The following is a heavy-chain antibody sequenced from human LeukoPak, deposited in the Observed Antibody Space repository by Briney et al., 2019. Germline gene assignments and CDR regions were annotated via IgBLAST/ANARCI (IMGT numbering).Heavy chain of an antibody. D-gene: IGHD6-13*01. CDR2: ISYDGSNK. CDR3: ARAHYSSFDY. J-gene: IGHJ4*02. V-gene: IGHV3-30-3*01. Sequence: PGGSLRLFCAASGFTFSSHAMHWVRQAPGKGLEWVAVISYDGSNKYYADSVKGRFTISRDNSKNTLYLQSLYLQMNSLRAEDTAVYYCARAHYSSFDYWGQGTLVTVSS. CDR1: GFTFSSHA.